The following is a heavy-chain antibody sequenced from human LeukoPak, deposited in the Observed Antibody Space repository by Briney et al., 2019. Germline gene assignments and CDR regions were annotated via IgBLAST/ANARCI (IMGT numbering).Heavy chain of an antibody. Sequence: GGSLRLSCAASGFTFSDYYMSWIRQAPGKGLEWVSYISSSGSTIYYADSVKGRFTISRDNAKNSLYLQMNSLRAEDTAVYYCARAAKQLRYFDWFMHFDYWGQGTLVTVSS. J-gene: IGHJ4*02. CDR1: GFTFSDYY. V-gene: IGHV3-11*01. CDR3: ARAAKQLRYFDWFMHFDY. CDR2: ISSSGSTI. D-gene: IGHD3-9*01.